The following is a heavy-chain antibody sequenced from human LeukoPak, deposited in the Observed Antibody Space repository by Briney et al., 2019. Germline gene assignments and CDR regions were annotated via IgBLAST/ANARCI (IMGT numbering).Heavy chain of an antibody. CDR2: IIPIFGTA. CDR3: ARSSRYSYGLEY. J-gene: IGHJ4*02. CDR1: GGTFSSYA. Sequence: SVKVSCKASGGTFSSYAISWVRQAPGQGLEWMGGIIPIFGTANYAQKFQGRVTITADESTSTAYMELSSLRSEDTAVYHCARSSRYSYGLEYWGQGTLVTVSS. D-gene: IGHD5-18*01. V-gene: IGHV1-69*13.